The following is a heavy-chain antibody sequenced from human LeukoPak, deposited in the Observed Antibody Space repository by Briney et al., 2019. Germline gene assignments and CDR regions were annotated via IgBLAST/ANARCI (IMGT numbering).Heavy chain of an antibody. CDR3: AHSCGGGNSAYFDH. V-gene: IGHV2-5*02. D-gene: IGHD4-23*01. CDR2: IYWDDDK. CDR1: GFSLSTNAVG. Sequence: SGPTLVNPTQTLTLTCTFSGFSLSTNAVGVGWILQPPGEALEWLAVIYWDDDKRYSPSLKSRLTIIKDPSKNQVVLTMTNMDPVDTATYYCAHSCGGGNSAYFDHWGQGTLVTVSS. J-gene: IGHJ4*02.